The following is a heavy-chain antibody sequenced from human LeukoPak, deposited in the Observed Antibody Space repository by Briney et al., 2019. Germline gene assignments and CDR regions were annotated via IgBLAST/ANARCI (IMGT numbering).Heavy chain of an antibody. CDR3: ARTKEMTTISYFDS. CDR2: INSDGINT. V-gene: IGHV3-74*01. Sequence: PGGSLRLSCAASGFTFSNYWMHWVRQAPGKGLVWVSRINSDGINTSYADSVKGRFTISRDNAKNTLNLQMNSLRAEDTAVYYCARTKEMTTISYFDSWGQGTLVTVSS. D-gene: IGHD5-24*01. J-gene: IGHJ4*02. CDR1: GFTFSNYW.